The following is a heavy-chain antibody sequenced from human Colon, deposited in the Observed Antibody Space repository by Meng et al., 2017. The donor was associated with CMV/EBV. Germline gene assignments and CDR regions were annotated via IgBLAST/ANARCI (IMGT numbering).Heavy chain of an antibody. Sequence: CKTSGYSFTTFGISWVRQDPGHGLEWMGIINPSGGSTSYAQKFQGRVTMTRDTSTSTVYMELSSLRSEDTAVYYCARWDYYDGGGDYWGQGTLVTVSS. D-gene: IGHD3-22*01. CDR2: INPSGGST. CDR1: GYSFTTFG. J-gene: IGHJ4*02. V-gene: IGHV1-46*01. CDR3: ARWDYYDGGGDY.